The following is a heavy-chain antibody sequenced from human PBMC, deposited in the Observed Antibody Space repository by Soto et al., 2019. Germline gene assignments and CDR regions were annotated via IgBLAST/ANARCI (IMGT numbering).Heavy chain of an antibody. CDR1: GFTFSNYA. V-gene: IGHV3-23*01. CDR2: ISGTGGST. D-gene: IGHD1-7*01. CDR3: AKTLWHYACGHRFFDY. J-gene: IGHJ4*02. Sequence: EVQLLESGGDLVQPGGSLRLSCAASGFTFSNYAMSWVRQAPGKGLEWVSTISGTGGSTYYADSVEGRFTISRDNSKNTLYLQMTSLRSEDTALFYCAKTLWHYACGHRFFDYWGQGTLVTASS.